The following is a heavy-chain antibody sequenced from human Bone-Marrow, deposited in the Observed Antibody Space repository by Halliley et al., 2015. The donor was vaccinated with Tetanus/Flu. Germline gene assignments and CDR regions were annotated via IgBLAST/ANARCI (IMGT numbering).Heavy chain of an antibody. CDR2: IYNSGNT. J-gene: IGHJ4*02. CDR3: ARDRSISGTTSFDY. V-gene: IGHV4-31*02. Sequence: IWFIYNSGNTYYNPSLKSRVTISVDSSNNQFSLKPSSVTAADTAVYYCARDRSISGTTSFDYWGQGTLVTVSS. D-gene: IGHD1-7*01.